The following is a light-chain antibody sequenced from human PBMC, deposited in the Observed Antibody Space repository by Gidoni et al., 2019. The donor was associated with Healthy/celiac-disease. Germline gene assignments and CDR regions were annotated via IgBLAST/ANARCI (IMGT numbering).Light chain of an antibody. Sequence: AIRMTQSPSSFSASTGDRVTITCRASQGISSYLAWYQQKPGKAPKLLIYAASTLQSGVPSRFSGSGSGTDSTLTISCLQSEDFATYYCQQYYSYLPITFGQGTRL. CDR2: AAS. CDR3: QQYYSYLPIT. V-gene: IGKV1-8*01. CDR1: QGISSY. J-gene: IGKJ5*01.